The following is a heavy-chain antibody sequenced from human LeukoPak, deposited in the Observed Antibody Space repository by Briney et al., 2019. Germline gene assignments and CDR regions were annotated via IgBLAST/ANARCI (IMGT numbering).Heavy chain of an antibody. V-gene: IGHV3-21*04. D-gene: IGHD6-13*01. CDR3: ARFSSIAAAFDY. J-gene: IGHJ4*02. Sequence: PGGSLRLSCAASGFTFSSYSMNWVRQAPGKGLEWVSSISDSSSYIYYADSVKGRFTISRDNAKNSLYLQMNSLRAEDTAVYYCARFSSIAAAFDYWGQGTLVTVSS. CDR1: GFTFSSYS. CDR2: ISDSSSYI.